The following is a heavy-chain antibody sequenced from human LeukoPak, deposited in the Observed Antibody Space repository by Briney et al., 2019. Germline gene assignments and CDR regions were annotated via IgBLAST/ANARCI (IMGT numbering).Heavy chain of an antibody. CDR2: IVWNSGSI. CDR1: GFTFDDYA. CDR3: TRINYG. D-gene: IGHD3-16*01. V-gene: IGHV3-9*01. Sequence: GGSLRLSCAASGFTFDDYAMHWVRQAPGKGLEWVSGIVWNSGSIDYADSVKGRFTISRDNAKNTLYLQMNSLRVEDTAVYYCTRINYGWGQGTLVTVSS. J-gene: IGHJ4*02.